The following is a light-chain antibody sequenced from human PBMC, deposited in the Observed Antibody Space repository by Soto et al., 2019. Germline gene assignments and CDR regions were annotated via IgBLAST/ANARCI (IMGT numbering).Light chain of an antibody. CDR2: DAF. CDR3: QYRYNWPQWT. CDR1: QSVSNY. J-gene: IGKJ1*01. V-gene: IGKV3-11*01. Sequence: EIVLTQSPATLSLSPGERATLSCRASQSVSNYLAWYQQKPGQAPRLLIYDAFNRATGIPARFSGSGSGTDFTLTISSLEPEDFAVYYCQYRYNWPQWTFGQGTKVDIK.